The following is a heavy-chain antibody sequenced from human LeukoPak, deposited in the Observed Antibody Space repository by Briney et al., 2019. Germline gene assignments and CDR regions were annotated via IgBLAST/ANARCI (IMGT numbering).Heavy chain of an antibody. V-gene: IGHV3-49*04. Sequence: GGSLRLSCTASGFTFGDYAMSWVRQAPGKGLEWVGFIRSKAYGGTTEYAASVKGRFTVSRDDSKSIAYLQMNSLKTEDTAVYYCSRDFGVVSPYYFDYWGQGTLVTVSS. CDR2: IRSKAYGGTT. CDR3: SRDFGVVSPYYFDY. D-gene: IGHD3-3*01. J-gene: IGHJ4*02. CDR1: GFTFGDYA.